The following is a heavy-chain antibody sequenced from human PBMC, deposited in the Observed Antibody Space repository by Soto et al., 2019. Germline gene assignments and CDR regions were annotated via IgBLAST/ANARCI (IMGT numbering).Heavy chain of an antibody. CDR1: GYTFTSYD. J-gene: IGHJ5*02. CDR3: ERVPYDRVGWFDP. V-gene: IGHV1-18*01. D-gene: IGHD3-22*01. CDR2: ISAYNGNT. Sequence: QVQLVQSGAEVKKPGASVKVSCKASGYTFTSYDITWVRQAPGQGLEWMGWISAYNGNTNYAQSLQGRVTMTTDTSTTTAYMELRSLTSDDTAVYYCERVPYDRVGWFDPWGQGTLVTVSS.